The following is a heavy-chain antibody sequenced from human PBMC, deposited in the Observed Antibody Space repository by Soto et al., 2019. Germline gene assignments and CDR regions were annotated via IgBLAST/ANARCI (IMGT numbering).Heavy chain of an antibody. CDR2: TSYHGNKE. CDR1: GFTFSTCG. Sequence: QVQLVESGGGVVQPGRSLRLSCAASGFTFSTCGMHWVRQAPGKGLEWVALTSYHGNKEYYADSVKGRFTISRDNSKNTLYLQMNSLRAEDTAVYYLAKDIGNSGSEVWYFDLWGRGTLVTVSS. CDR3: AKDIGNSGSEVWYFDL. D-gene: IGHD5-12*01. V-gene: IGHV3-30*18. J-gene: IGHJ2*01.